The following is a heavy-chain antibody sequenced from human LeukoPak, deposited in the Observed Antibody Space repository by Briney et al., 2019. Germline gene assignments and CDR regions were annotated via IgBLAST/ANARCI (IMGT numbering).Heavy chain of an antibody. CDR3: ARDSAVAGTDAFDI. Sequence: GGSLRLSCAASGFTVGSNYMSWVRQAPGKGLEWVSVIYSGGSTYYADSVKGRFTISRDNSKNTLYLQMNSLRAEDTAVYYCARDSAVAGTDAFDIWGQGTMVTVSS. D-gene: IGHD6-19*01. CDR2: IYSGGST. CDR1: GFTVGSNY. V-gene: IGHV3-66*01. J-gene: IGHJ3*02.